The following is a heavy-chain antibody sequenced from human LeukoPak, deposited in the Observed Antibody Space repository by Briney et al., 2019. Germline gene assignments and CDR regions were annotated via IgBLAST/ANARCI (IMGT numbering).Heavy chain of an antibody. V-gene: IGHV1-69*02. D-gene: IGHD1-14*01. Sequence: SVKVSCKASGGTFSSYTISWVRQAPGQGLEWMGRIIPILGIANYAQKFQGRVTITADKSTSTAYMELSSLRSGDTAVYYCARALGPDNDAFDIWGQGTMVTVSS. CDR1: GGTFSSYT. CDR2: IIPILGIA. CDR3: ARALGPDNDAFDI. J-gene: IGHJ3*02.